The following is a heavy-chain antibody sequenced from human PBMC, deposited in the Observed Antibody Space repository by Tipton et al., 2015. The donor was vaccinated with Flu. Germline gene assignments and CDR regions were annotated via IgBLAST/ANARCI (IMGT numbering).Heavy chain of an antibody. J-gene: IGHJ5*02. V-gene: IGHV4-38-2*02. CDR1: GYSISSGYY. Sequence: TLSLTCTVSGYSISSGYYWGWIRQPPGKGLEWIGRIYTSGSTNYNPSLKSRVTMSVDTSKNQFSLKLSSVTAADTAVYYCAREEYCSGGTCYEGWFDPWGQGTLVTVSS. CDR2: IYTSGST. D-gene: IGHD2-15*01. CDR3: AREEYCSGGTCYEGWFDP.